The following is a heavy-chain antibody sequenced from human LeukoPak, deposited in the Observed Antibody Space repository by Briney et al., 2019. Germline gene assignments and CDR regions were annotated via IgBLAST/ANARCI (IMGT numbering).Heavy chain of an antibody. J-gene: IGHJ4*02. V-gene: IGHV3-23*01. Sequence: GGSLRLSCAASGFTFSSSAMSWVRQVPGKGLEWVSGISASGGSTNYADSVKGRFTISRDNSKNTLYLQMNSLRAEDTAVYYCARQQLVRGGFDYWGQGTLVTVSS. CDR2: ISASGGST. CDR1: GFTFSSSA. CDR3: ARQQLVRGGFDY. D-gene: IGHD6-13*01.